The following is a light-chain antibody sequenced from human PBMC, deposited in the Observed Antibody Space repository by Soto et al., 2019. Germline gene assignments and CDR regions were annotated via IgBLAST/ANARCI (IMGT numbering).Light chain of an antibody. CDR3: SSYAGSPVV. CDR1: SSDVGGYNY. J-gene: IGLJ1*01. Sequence: QSVLTQPPSASGSPGQSVTISCTGTSSDVGGYNYVSWYQQHPGKAPKLMIYEVSKRPSGVPDRFSGSKSGNTASLTVSGLQAEDEADYYCSSYAGSPVVFGTGTKVTVL. V-gene: IGLV2-8*01. CDR2: EVS.